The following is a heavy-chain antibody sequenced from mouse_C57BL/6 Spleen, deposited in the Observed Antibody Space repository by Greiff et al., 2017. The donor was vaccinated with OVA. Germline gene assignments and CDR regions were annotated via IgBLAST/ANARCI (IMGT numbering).Heavy chain of an antibody. V-gene: IGHV1-80*01. CDR2: IYPGDGDT. CDR3: ARGYYCRSGDS. D-gene: IGHD1-1*01. Sequence: VMLVESGAELVKPGASVKISCKASGYAFSSYWMNWVKQRPGKGLEWIGQIYPGDGDTNYNGKFKGKATLTADKSYSTAYMQLSCLTSAASAVYFCARGYYCRSGDSWAPGTTLTVSS. CDR1: GYAFSSYW. J-gene: IGHJ2*01.